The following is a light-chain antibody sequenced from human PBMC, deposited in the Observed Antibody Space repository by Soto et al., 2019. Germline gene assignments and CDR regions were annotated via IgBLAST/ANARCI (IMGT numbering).Light chain of an antibody. CDR1: QGISTW. CDR3: QQTYSTPYT. V-gene: IGKV1-39*01. CDR2: AAS. J-gene: IGKJ5*01. Sequence: DIQMTQSPSTLSASVGDRVTITCRASQGISTWLAWYQQRPGKAPKLLIYAASNLHSDVPSRFSGRGSGTDFTLTISSLHPEDFATYYCQQTYSTPYTFGQGTRLEIK.